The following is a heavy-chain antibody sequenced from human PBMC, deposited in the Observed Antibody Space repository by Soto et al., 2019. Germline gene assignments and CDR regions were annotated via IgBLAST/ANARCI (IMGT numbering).Heavy chain of an antibody. J-gene: IGHJ4*02. CDR1: GGFIGSYH. CDR2: AYSNGGT. Sequence: PSETLSLTCTVSGGFIGSYHCSWFRLPPGKGLEWIGYAYSNGGTSYNPSLKSRITISIDASKSQFSLKVNSVTAADTAVYSCARTPWNGNTGYYFAHWGQGPLRTVP. D-gene: IGHD1-1*01. CDR3: ARTPWNGNTGYYFAH. V-gene: IGHV4-59*12.